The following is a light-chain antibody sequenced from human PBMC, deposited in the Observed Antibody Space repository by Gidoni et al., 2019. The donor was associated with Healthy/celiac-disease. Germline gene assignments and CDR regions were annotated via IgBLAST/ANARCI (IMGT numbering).Light chain of an antibody. CDR1: QGISNY. CDR2: AAS. V-gene: IGKV1-27*01. CDR3: QKYNSAPWT. Sequence: IQMTQSPSSLSASVGDRVTITCRARQGISNYLAWYQQKSGKVPKLLIYAASTLQSGVPSRFSGRGSGTDCTLTISSLQPEDVATYYCQKYNSAPWTFGQGTKVEIK. J-gene: IGKJ1*01.